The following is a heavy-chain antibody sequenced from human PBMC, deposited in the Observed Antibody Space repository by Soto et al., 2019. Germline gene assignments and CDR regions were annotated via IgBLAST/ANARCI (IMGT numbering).Heavy chain of an antibody. D-gene: IGHD2-21*02. CDR2: MYYSGNT. Sequence: QVQLQESGPGLVKPSQTLSLTCTVSGGSISRGDYYWNWIRQHPGKGLKWIGYMYYSGNTHYNPSFKSRVXMXGYXSKNQFSLKLSSVTAADTAVYYCARGRTYCGGDCYPTVFDYWGQGTLVTVSS. V-gene: IGHV4-31*03. CDR3: ARGRTYCGGDCYPTVFDY. CDR1: GGSISRGDYY. J-gene: IGHJ4*02.